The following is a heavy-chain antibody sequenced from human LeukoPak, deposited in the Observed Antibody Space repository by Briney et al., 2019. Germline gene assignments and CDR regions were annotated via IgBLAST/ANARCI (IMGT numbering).Heavy chain of an antibody. CDR1: GDNVSGNSTA. D-gene: IGHD5-24*01. V-gene: IGHV6-1*01. CDR3: ARGGQGDGYSADEAFDL. CDR2: TYYRSKWYN. J-gene: IGHJ3*01. Sequence: SQTLSLTCAISGDNVSGNSTAYNWIRQSPSRGLEWLGSTYYRSKWYNDYAVSVKSRITVNPDTSKNQLSLQLNSVTPEDTAVYYCARGGQGDGYSADEAFDLWGQGTMVTVSS.